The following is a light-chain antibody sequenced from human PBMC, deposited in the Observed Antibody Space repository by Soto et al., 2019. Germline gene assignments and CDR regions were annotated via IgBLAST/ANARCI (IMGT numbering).Light chain of an antibody. Sequence: EIVMTQSPATLSVSPGERATLSCRASQSVSSNLTWYQQKPGQAPRLLIYGASTRATGIPARFSGSGSGTEFTLTISSLQSEDFAVYYCQQYGSSRFTFGPGTKVDIK. J-gene: IGKJ3*01. CDR1: QSVSSN. V-gene: IGKV3-15*01. CDR2: GAS. CDR3: QQYGSSRFT.